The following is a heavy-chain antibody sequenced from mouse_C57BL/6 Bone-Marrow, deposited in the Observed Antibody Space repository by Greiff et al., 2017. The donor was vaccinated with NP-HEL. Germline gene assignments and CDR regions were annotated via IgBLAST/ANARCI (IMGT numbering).Heavy chain of an antibody. J-gene: IGHJ2*01. V-gene: IGHV5-4*01. CDR1: GFTFSSYA. D-gene: IGHD1-1*01. CDR3: ARDRGTTVVASD. Sequence: EVQGVESGGGLVKPGGSLKLSCAASGFTFSSYAMSWVRQTPEKRLEWVATISDGGSYTYYPDNVKGRFTISRDNAKNNLYLQMSHLKSEDTAMYYCARDRGTTVVASDWGQGTTLTVSS. CDR2: ISDGGSYT.